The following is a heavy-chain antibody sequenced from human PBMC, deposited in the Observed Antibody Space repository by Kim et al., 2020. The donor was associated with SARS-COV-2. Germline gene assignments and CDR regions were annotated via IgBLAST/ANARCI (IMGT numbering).Heavy chain of an antibody. J-gene: IGHJ4*02. CDR3: ARGLGSNWGNY. D-gene: IGHD6-13*01. Sequence: TTYTPKSPGRVSLTRDTSASTAYMELSSLRSEDTAVYYCARGLGSNWGNYWGQGTLVTVSS. CDR2: T. V-gene: IGHV1-3*01.